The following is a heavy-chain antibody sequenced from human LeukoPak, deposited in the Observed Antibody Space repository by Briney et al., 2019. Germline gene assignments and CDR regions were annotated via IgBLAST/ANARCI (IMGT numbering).Heavy chain of an antibody. Sequence: SETLSLTCTVSGGSISSSSYYWGWIRQPPGKGLEWIGSIYYSGSTYYNPSLKSRVTISVDTSKNQFSLKLSSVTAADTAVYYCARGQQYYYDSSGYYFDYWGQGTLVTVSS. CDR1: GGSISSSSYY. CDR2: IYYSGST. J-gene: IGHJ4*02. D-gene: IGHD3-22*01. CDR3: ARGQQYYYDSSGYYFDY. V-gene: IGHV4-39*07.